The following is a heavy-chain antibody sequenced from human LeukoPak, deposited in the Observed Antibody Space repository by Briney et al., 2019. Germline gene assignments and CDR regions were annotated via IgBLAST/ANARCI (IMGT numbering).Heavy chain of an antibody. D-gene: IGHD1-26*01. V-gene: IGHV1-2*02. CDR3: ARPGTLGYSGNYYYFDY. Sequence: ASVKVSCKASGYTFNGYYIHWVRQAPGQGLEWMGWINPNSGGTNYAQRFQGRVTMTRDTSISTAYMELSRLRSDDTAVYSCARPGTLGYSGNYYYFDYWGQGTLVTVSS. J-gene: IGHJ4*02. CDR2: INPNSGGT. CDR1: GYTFNGYY.